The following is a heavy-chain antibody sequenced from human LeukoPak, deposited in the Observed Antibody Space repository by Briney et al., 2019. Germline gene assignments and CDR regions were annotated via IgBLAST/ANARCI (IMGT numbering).Heavy chain of an antibody. CDR1: DDSITMYY. V-gene: IGHV4-59*01. Sequence: SETLSLTCSVSDDSITMYYWTWIRQPPGKGLEWIGCVDHTGSTNFNPSLNGRVSISRDTTKNLFSLRLRSVTAADTAVYFCARGRVSSSTWYSTYYYYFYMDVWGKGTTVTVSS. J-gene: IGHJ6*03. CDR2: VDHTGST. D-gene: IGHD1-1*01. CDR3: ARGRVSSSTWYSTYYYYFYMDV.